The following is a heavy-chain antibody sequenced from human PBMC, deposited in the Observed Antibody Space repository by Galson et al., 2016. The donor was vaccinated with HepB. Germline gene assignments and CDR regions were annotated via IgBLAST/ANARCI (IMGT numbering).Heavy chain of an antibody. CDR2: ISYEESKK. J-gene: IGHJ4*02. Sequence: SLRLSCAASGFTFSSYAMHWVRQAPGKGLDWVASISYEESKKYYADSVKGRFTISRDNSKNTLYLQINSLRAEDTAVCYCATIGYDSTWSATGVPKFDFWGQGTLVTVSS. CDR3: ATIGYDSTWSATGVPKFDF. CDR1: GFTFSSYA. V-gene: IGHV3-30*04. D-gene: IGHD6-13*01.